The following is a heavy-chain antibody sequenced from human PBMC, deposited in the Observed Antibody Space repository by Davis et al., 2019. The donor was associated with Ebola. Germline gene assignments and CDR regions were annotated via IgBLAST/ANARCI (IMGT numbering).Heavy chain of an antibody. D-gene: IGHD6-13*01. CDR3: AVIAAAGTDFDY. Sequence: SETLSLTCTVSGGSISSSSYYWGWIRQPPGKGLEWIGEINHSGSTNYNPSLKSRVTISVDTSKNQFSLKLSSVTAADTAVYYCAVIAAAGTDFDYWGQGTLVTVSS. CDR2: INHSGST. J-gene: IGHJ4*02. CDR1: GGSISSSSYY. V-gene: IGHV4-39*07.